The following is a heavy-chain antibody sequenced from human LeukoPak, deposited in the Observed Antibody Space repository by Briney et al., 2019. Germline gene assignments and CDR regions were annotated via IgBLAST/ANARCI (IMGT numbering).Heavy chain of an antibody. CDR3: ARDPGYSSSWHWFDP. CDR1: GGTFSSYA. J-gene: IGHJ5*02. D-gene: IGHD6-13*01. V-gene: IGHV1-69*04. CDR2: IIPILGIA. Sequence: SVKVSCKASGGTFSSYAISWVRQAPGQGLEWMGRIIPILGIASYAQKFQGRVTITADKSTSTAYMELSSLRSEDTAVYYCARDPGYSSSWHWFDPWGQGTLVTVSS.